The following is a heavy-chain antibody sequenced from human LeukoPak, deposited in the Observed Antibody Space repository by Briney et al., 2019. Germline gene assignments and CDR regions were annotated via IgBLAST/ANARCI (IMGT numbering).Heavy chain of an antibody. CDR1: GGTFSSYA. J-gene: IGHJ5*02. CDR3: AREGGYYDGSGYSNWFDP. D-gene: IGHD3-22*01. CDR2: IIPIFGTA. V-gene: IGHV1-69*13. Sequence: SVKVSCKASGGTFSSYAISWVRQAPGQGLEWMGGIIPIFGTANYAQKFQGRVTITADESMSTAYMELSSLRSEDTAVYYCAREGGYYDGSGYSNWFDPWGQGTLVTVSS.